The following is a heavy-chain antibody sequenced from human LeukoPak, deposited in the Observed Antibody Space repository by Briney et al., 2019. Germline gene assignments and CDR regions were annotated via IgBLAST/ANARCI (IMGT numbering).Heavy chain of an antibody. CDR3: ASGRWLQPFDY. Sequence: GGSLRLSCAASGFTFSSYAMHWVRQAPGKGLEWGAVISYDGSNKYYADSVKGRFTISRDNSKNTLYLQMNSLRAEDTAVYYCASGRWLQPFDYWGQGTLVTVSS. CDR2: ISYDGSNK. V-gene: IGHV3-30*04. J-gene: IGHJ4*02. CDR1: GFTFSSYA. D-gene: IGHD5-24*01.